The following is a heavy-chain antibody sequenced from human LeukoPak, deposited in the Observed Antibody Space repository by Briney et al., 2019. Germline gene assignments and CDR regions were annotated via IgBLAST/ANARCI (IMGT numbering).Heavy chain of an antibody. CDR2: IYPGDSDT. J-gene: IGHJ4*02. V-gene: IGHV5-51*01. CDR3: ARILGYYYDSSGYYTSHLDY. CDR1: GYSFTSVK. D-gene: IGHD3-22*01. Sequence: NHGESLQISCKASGYSFTSVKIAWVRQMPGKGLEWMGIIYPGDSDTRYSPSFQGQVTISADKSISTAYLVWSSLQASDTAMYFCARILGYYYDSSGYYTSHLDYWGQGTLVTVS.